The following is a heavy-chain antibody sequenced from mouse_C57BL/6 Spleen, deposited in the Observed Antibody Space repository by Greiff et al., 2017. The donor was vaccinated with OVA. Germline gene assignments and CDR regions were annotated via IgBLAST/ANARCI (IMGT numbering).Heavy chain of an antibody. CDR3: AREGTGTRWGAY. J-gene: IGHJ3*01. Sequence: EVKLVESGPELVKPGASVKIPCKASGYTFTDYNMDWVKQSHGKSLEWIGDINPNNGGTIYNQKFKGKATLTVDKSSSTAYMELRSLTSEDTAVYYCAREGTGTRWGAYWGQGTLVTVSA. CDR2: INPNNGGT. D-gene: IGHD4-1*01. CDR1: GYTFTDYN. V-gene: IGHV1-18*01.